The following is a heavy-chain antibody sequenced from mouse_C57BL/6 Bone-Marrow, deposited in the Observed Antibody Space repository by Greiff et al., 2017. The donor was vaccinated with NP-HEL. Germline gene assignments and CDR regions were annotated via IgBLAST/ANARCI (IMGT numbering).Heavy chain of an antibody. CDR1: GYSITSGYY. D-gene: IGHD4-1*01. V-gene: IGHV3-6*01. J-gene: IGHJ1*03. CDR2: ISYDGSN. CDR3: ARDVTGTRYFDV. Sequence: ESGPGLVKPSQSLSLTCSVTGYSITSGYYWNWIRQFPGNKLEWMGYISYDGSNNYNPSLKNRISITRDTSKNQFFLKLNSVTTEDTATYYCARDVTGTRYFDVWGTGTTVTVSS.